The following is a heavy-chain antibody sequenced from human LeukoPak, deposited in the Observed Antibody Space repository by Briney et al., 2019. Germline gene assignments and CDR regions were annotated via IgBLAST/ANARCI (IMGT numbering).Heavy chain of an antibody. CDR2: IDYGGST. Sequence: SETLSLTCTVSGGSISSGAYYWSWIRQHPGKGLEWIGYIDYGGSTYYSPSLKSRVTISVDTSKNQFSLKLSSVTATDTAVYYCASQRSGYDFWSGQYYYFDYWGQGTLVTVSS. CDR1: GGSISSGAYY. CDR3: ASQRSGYDFWSGQYYYFDY. V-gene: IGHV4-31*03. J-gene: IGHJ4*02. D-gene: IGHD3-3*01.